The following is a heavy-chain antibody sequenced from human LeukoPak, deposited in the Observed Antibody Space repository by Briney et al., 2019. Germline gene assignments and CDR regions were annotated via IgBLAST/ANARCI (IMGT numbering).Heavy chain of an antibody. Sequence: GASVKVSCKASGYTFTGYYMHWVRQAPGQGLEWMGWINPNSGGTNYAQKFQGRVTMTRDTSISTAYMGLSRLRSDDTAVYYCARGTSAAGNPYYYYYYGMDVWGQGTTVTASS. CDR1: GYTFTGYY. CDR3: ARGTSAAGNPYYYYYYGMDV. CDR2: INPNSGGT. V-gene: IGHV1-2*02. J-gene: IGHJ6*02. D-gene: IGHD6-13*01.